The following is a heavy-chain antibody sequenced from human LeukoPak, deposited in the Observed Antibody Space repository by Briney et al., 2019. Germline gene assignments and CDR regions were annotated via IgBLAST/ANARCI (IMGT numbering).Heavy chain of an antibody. V-gene: IGHV3-73*01. CDR2: IRSKANSYAT. J-gene: IGHJ4*02. CDR3: TAHALSVRGEIKTGSVF. D-gene: IGHD3-10*01. CDR1: GFTSSGSA. Sequence: GGSLRLSCAASGFTSSGSAMHWVRQASGKGLEWVGRIRSKANSYATAYAASVKGRFTISRDDSKNTAYLQMNSLKTEDTAVYYCTAHALSVRGEIKTGSVFWGQGTLVTVSS.